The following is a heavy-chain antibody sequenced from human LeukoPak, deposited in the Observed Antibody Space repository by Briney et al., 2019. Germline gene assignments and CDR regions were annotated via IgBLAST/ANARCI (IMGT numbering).Heavy chain of an antibody. Sequence: PSETLSLTCTVSGGSISSYYWSWIRQPPGKGLERIGYIYYSGSTNYNPSLKSRVTISVDTSKNQFSLKLSSVTAADTAVYYCARGDYYGSGHMDVWGKGTTVTVSS. CDR3: ARGDYYGSGHMDV. D-gene: IGHD3-10*01. CDR2: IYYSGST. V-gene: IGHV4-59*01. J-gene: IGHJ6*03. CDR1: GGSISSYY.